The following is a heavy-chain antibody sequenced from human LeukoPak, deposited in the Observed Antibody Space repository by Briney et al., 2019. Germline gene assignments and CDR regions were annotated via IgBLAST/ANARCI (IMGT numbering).Heavy chain of an antibody. J-gene: IGHJ3*01. CDR3: ARQEKRDAFDL. CDR1: GGSISSYY. Sequence: SETLSLTCTVSGGSISSYYWSWIRQPPGKGLEWIGYIYYSGSTNYNPSLKSRVTISVDTSKNQFSPKLSSVTAADTAVYYCARQEKRDAFDLWGQGTMVTVSS. V-gene: IGHV4-59*08. CDR2: IYYSGST.